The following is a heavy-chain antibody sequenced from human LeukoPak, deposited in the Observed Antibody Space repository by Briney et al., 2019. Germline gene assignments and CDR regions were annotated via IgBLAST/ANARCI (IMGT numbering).Heavy chain of an antibody. J-gene: IGHJ4*02. CDR1: GFTFSSYG. V-gene: IGHV3-30*02. Sequence: GGSLRLSCAASGFTFSSYGMHWVRQAPGKGLEWVAFIRYDGSNKYYADSVKGRFTISRDNSKNTLYLQMNSLRAEDTAVYYCAKDRGCSYGYYDYWGQGTLVAVSS. CDR3: AKDRGCSYGYYDY. CDR2: IRYDGSNK. D-gene: IGHD5-18*01.